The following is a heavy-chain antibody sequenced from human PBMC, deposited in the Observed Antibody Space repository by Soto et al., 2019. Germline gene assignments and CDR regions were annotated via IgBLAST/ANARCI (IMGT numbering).Heavy chain of an antibody. CDR3: ARVGAKYCSSTSCSYYGMDV. CDR2: IYYSGST. V-gene: IGHV4-59*01. J-gene: IGHJ6*02. Sequence: SETLSLTCTVSGGSISSYYWSWIRQPPGKGLEWIGYIYYSGSTNYNPSLKSRVTISVDTSKNQFSLKLSSVTAADTAVYYCARVGAKYCSSTSCSYYGMDVWGQGTTVTVSS. D-gene: IGHD2-2*01. CDR1: GGSISSYY.